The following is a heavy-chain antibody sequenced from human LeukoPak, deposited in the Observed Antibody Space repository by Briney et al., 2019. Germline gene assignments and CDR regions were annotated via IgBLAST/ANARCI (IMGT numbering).Heavy chain of an antibody. CDR3: ARGAGGYRSDP. D-gene: IGHD1-1*01. V-gene: IGHV4-39*07. CDR1: GGSISSTSYY. Sequence: SSETLSLTCTVSGGSISSTSYYWGWIRQPPGKGLEWIGSIYYSGGTYYNPSLKSRVTISVDTSKNQFSLRLTSVTAADTAIYYCARGAGGYRSDPWGLGTLVTVSS. J-gene: IGHJ5*02. CDR2: IYYSGGT.